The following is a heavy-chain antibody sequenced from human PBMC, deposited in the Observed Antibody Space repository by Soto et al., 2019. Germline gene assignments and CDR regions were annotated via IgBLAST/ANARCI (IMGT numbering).Heavy chain of an antibody. J-gene: IGHJ3*02. V-gene: IGHV3-21*01. Sequence: GGSLGLSCAASGFTFSSYSMNWVRQAPGKGLEWVSSISSSSSYIYYADSVKGRFTISRDNAKNSLYLQMNSLRAEDTAVYYCVKDRMAYNSVWDPFDIWGQGTMVTVSS. D-gene: IGHD1-20*01. CDR3: VKDRMAYNSVWDPFDI. CDR2: ISSSSSYI. CDR1: GFTFSSYS.